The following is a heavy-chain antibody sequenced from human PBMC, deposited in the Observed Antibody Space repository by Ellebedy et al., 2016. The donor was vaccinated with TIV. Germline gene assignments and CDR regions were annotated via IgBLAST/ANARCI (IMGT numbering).Heavy chain of an antibody. V-gene: IGHV1-2*02. CDR3: ARDGGLTIAAAANWFDP. CDR1: GYTFTGYY. J-gene: IGHJ5*02. Sequence: AASVKVSCKASGYTFTGYYMHWVRQAPGQGLEWMGWINPNSGGTNYAQKFQGRVTMTRDTSISTAYMELSRLRSDDTAVYYCARDGGLTIAAAANWFDPWGQGTLVTVSP. CDR2: INPNSGGT. D-gene: IGHD6-13*01.